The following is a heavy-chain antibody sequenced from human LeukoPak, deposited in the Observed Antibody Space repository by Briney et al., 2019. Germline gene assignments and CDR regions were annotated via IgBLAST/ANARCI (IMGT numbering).Heavy chain of an antibody. CDR3: ARDGGYCSSTSCSYYYYYYGMDV. V-gene: IGHV3-11*01. J-gene: IGHJ6*02. Sequence: GGSLRLSCAASGFTFSDYYMSWIRQAPGKGLEWVSYISSSGSTIYYADSVKGRFTISGDNAKNSLYLQMNSLRAEDTAVYYCARDGGYCSSTSCSYYYYYYGMDVWGQGTTVTVSS. CDR2: ISSSGSTI. CDR1: GFTFSDYY. D-gene: IGHD2-2*01.